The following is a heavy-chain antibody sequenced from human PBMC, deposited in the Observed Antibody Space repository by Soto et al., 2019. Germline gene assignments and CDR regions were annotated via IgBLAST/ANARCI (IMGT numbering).Heavy chain of an antibody. J-gene: IGHJ4*02. D-gene: IGHD1-26*01. CDR3: ARLVGATTSGFDY. Sequence: GESPKISCTASVYSFINYWIGWVRQMPGKGQEWLGVIYPGDSDSRYSPSFQGLVTISADRSVSTAYLQWSSLRASDTAMYYCARLVGATTSGFDYWGQGTLVTVSS. CDR1: VYSFINYW. V-gene: IGHV5-51*01. CDR2: IYPGDSDS.